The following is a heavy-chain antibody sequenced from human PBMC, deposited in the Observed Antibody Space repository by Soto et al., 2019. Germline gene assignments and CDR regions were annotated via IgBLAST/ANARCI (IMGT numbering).Heavy chain of an antibody. CDR2: ISWNSGSI. V-gene: IGHV3-9*01. D-gene: IGHD3-22*01. CDR3: AKDIGYDSSGYFDY. Sequence: GGSLRLSCAASGLTFDDYAMHWVRQAPGKGLEWVSGISWNSGSIGYADSVKGRFTISRDNAKNSLYLQMNSLRAEDTALYYCAKDIGYDSSGYFDYWGQGTLVTVSS. J-gene: IGHJ4*02. CDR1: GLTFDDYA.